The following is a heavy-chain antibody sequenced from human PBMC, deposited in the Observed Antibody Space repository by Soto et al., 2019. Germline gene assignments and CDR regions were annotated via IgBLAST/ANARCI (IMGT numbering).Heavy chain of an antibody. Sequence: ASVKVSCKASGYTFTSYGISWVRQAPGQGLEWMGWISAYNGNTNYTQKLQGRVTMTTDTSTSTAYMELRSLRSDDTAVYYCASTSVSHDAFDIWGQGTMVTVSS. D-gene: IGHD3-16*02. V-gene: IGHV1-18*01. CDR2: ISAYNGNT. CDR1: GYTFTSYG. J-gene: IGHJ3*02. CDR3: ASTSVSHDAFDI.